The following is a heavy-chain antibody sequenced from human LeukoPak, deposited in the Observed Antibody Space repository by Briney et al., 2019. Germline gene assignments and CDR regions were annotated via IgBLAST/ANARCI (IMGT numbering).Heavy chain of an antibody. CDR3: AREGHKVDSSWFDP. D-gene: IGHD2-15*01. CDR2: ISAYNGNT. V-gene: IGHV1-18*01. J-gene: IGHJ5*02. Sequence: AASVKVSCKASGYTGTSYGISLVRQASGQGLEWMGWISAYNGNTNYAQKLQGRVTMTTDTSTSTAYMELRSLRSDDTAVYYCAREGHKVDSSWFDPWGQGTLVTVSS. CDR1: GYTGTSYG.